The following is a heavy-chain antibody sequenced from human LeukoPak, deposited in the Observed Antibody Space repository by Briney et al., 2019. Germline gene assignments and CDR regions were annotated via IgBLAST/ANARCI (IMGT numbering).Heavy chain of an antibody. CDR2: INPSGGST. D-gene: IGHD3-10*01. J-gene: IGHJ4*02. CDR1: GYTFTSYY. CDR3: AREASQLVRGSNSYFDY. Sequence: ASVKVSCKASGYTFTSYYMHWVRQAPGQGLEWMGIINPSGGSTSYAQKFQGRVTMARDMSTSTVYMELSSLRSEDTAVYYCAREASQLVRGSNSYFDYWGQGTLVTVSS. V-gene: IGHV1-46*01.